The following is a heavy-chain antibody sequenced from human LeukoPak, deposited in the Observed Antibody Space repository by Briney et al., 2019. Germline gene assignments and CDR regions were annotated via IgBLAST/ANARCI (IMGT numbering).Heavy chain of an antibody. J-gene: IGHJ4*02. Sequence: PGRSLRLSCAASGFTFSSYSMNWVRQAPGKGLEWVSYISSSSSTIYYADSVKGRFTISRDNAKNSLYLQMNSLRAEDTAVYYCASSSSWYPLDYWGQGTLVTVSS. D-gene: IGHD6-13*01. CDR3: ASSSSWYPLDY. CDR1: GFTFSSYS. CDR2: ISSSSSTI. V-gene: IGHV3-48*04.